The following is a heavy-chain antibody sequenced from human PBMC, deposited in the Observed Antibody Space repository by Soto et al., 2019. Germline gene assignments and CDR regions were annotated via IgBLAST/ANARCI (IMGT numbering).Heavy chain of an antibody. J-gene: IGHJ5*02. CDR2: IRSKANSYAT. D-gene: IGHD3-22*01. CDR1: GFTFSGSA. CDR3: TRSYDSSGPSLDNWFDP. V-gene: IGHV3-73*01. Sequence: EVQLVESGGGLVQPGGSLKLSCAASGFTFSGSAMHWVRQASGKGLEWVGRIRSKANSYATAYAASVKGRFTISRDDSKNKEYLQMNSLKTEDTAVYYCTRSYDSSGPSLDNWFDPWGQGTLVTVSS.